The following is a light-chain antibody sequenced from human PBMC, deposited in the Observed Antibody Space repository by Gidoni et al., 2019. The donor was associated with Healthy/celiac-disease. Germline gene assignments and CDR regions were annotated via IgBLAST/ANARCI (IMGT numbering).Light chain of an antibody. CDR3: AAWDDSLNGPNWV. Sequence: QSVLTQPPSASGTPGQRVTISCSGSSSNIGSNAVNWYQQLPGTAPKLLIYSTNQRPSGVLDRFSGSKSGTSASLAISGLQSEDEADYYCAAWDDSLNGPNWVFGGGTKLTVL. CDR1: SSNIGSNA. CDR2: STN. V-gene: IGLV1-44*01. J-gene: IGLJ3*02.